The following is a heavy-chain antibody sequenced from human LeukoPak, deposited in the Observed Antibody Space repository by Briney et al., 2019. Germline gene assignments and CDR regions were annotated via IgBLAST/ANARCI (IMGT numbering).Heavy chain of an antibody. CDR1: GGTFSSYT. Sequence: SVKVSCKASGGTFSSYTISWVRQAPGQGLEWMGRIIPILGIANYAQKFRGRVTITADKSTSTAYMELSSLRSEDTAVYYCARSGYCSGGSCLYWGQGTLVTVSS. CDR3: ARSGYCSGGSCLY. V-gene: IGHV1-69*02. CDR2: IIPILGIA. D-gene: IGHD2-15*01. J-gene: IGHJ4*02.